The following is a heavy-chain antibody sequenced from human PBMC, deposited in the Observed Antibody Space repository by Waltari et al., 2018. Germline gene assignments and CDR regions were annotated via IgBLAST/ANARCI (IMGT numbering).Heavy chain of an antibody. CDR1: GDSINTIKW. D-gene: IGHD3-16*01. CDR3: ARGGSYEYKSLDV. V-gene: IGHV4-4*02. J-gene: IGHJ4*02. Sequence: QVQLQESGPGLQKPSETLSLTCVVSGDSINTIKWWSWIRQPPGKGLEWIGYVSGSSGNTFYNPSLKSRVTISTDTSKNHLSLKLNSVTAADTAVYYCARGGSYEYKSLDVWGQGVLVTVSS. CDR2: VSGSSGNT.